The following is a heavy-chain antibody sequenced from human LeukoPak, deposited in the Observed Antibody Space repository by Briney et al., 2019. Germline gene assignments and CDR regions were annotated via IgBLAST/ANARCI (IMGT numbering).Heavy chain of an antibody. J-gene: IGHJ3*02. CDR2: ISSSSSYI. CDR3: ARGRDGYNSYDAFDI. CDR1: GFTFSSYS. Sequence: GGSLRLSCAASGFTFSSYSMNWVRQAPGKGLEWVSSISSSSSYIYYADSVKGRFTISRDNAKNSLYLQMNSLRAEDTAVYYCARGRDGYNSYDAFDIWGQGTMVTVSS. D-gene: IGHD5-24*01. V-gene: IGHV3-21*01.